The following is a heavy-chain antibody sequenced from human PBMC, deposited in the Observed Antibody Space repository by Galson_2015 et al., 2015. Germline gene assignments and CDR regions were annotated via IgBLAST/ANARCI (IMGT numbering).Heavy chain of an antibody. CDR2: TYYRSKWYS. J-gene: IGHJ6*02. CDR1: GDSVSSNSAA. D-gene: IGHD6-13*01. CDR3: ARAQTIAAAGTYYYGMDV. Sequence: CAISGDSVSSNSAAWNWIRQSPSRGLEWLGRTYYRSKWYSDYAVSVKSRITINPDTSKNQFSLQLNSVTPEDTAVYYCARAQTIAAAGTYYYGMDVWGQGTTVTVSS. V-gene: IGHV6-1*01.